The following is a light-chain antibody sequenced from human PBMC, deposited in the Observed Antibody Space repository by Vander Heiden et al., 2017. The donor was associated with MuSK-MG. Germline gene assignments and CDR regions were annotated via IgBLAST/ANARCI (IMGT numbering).Light chain of an antibody. CDR2: ATS. J-gene: IGKJ2*01. CDR1: QGLSNS. Sequence: CRASQGLSNSLAWYQQRPGKSPKLLLYATSRLETGVPSRFSGSGSGTDYTVTITSLQPEDSATYFCQQYYTPPYTFGQGTKLVIK. V-gene: IGKV1-NL1*01. CDR3: QQYYTPPYT.